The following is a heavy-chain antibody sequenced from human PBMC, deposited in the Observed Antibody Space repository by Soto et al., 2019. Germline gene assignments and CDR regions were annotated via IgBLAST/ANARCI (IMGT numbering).Heavy chain of an antibody. CDR2: ISYSGSS. Sequence: QVQLQESGPGLVKPSQTLSLTCTVSGGSNIRDGYYWSWIRQHPGKGLEWIAYISYSGSSYSNPSLKSRVTISADTSKNQFSLRLTSVTAADTAVYFCARATPAGSAAFWGQGTLGTVSS. D-gene: IGHD2-2*01. CDR1: GGSNIRDGYY. J-gene: IGHJ4*02. V-gene: IGHV4-31*03. CDR3: ARATPAGSAAF.